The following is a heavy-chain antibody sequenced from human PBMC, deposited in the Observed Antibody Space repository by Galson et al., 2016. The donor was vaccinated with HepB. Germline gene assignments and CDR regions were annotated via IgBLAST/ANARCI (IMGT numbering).Heavy chain of an antibody. CDR3: ASFVYLPI. CDR1: GFTFGSYA. Sequence: SLRLSCAASGFTFGSYAMHWVRQAPGKGLEWVAFILFDGSKKDYADSLKGRFTISRDNSQNTVSLQMNSLRGEDMAIYYCASFVYLPIWGQETKVTVSS. CDR2: ILFDGSKK. V-gene: IGHV3-30*04. J-gene: IGHJ3*02. D-gene: IGHD3-16*02.